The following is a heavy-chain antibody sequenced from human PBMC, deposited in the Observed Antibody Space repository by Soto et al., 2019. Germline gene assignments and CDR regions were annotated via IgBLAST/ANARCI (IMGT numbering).Heavy chain of an antibody. J-gene: IGHJ5*02. V-gene: IGHV4-30-2*01. CDR1: GGSIGSGGYS. CDR2: IYHSGST. CDR3: ARVIYDSSGSLFDP. Sequence: QLQLQESGSGLVKPSQTLSLTCAVSGGSIGSGGYSWSWIRQPPGKGLEWIGYIYHSGSTYYNPSLKSRVTISVDRSKNQFSLKLSSVTAADTAVYYCARVIYDSSGSLFDPWGQGTLVTVSS. D-gene: IGHD3-22*01.